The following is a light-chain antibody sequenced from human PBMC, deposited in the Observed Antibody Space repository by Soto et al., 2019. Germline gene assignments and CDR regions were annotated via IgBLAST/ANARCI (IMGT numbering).Light chain of an antibody. CDR1: QSVSSY. CDR3: QQRSNWPRWT. V-gene: IGKV3-11*01. J-gene: IGKJ1*01. CDR2: DAS. Sequence: EIVLTQSPATLSLSPGERATLSCRASQSVSSYLAWYQQKPGQAPGLLIYDASNRATGIPARFSGSGSGTDFTLTISSLEPEDFAVYYCQQRSNWPRWTFGQGTKVEIK.